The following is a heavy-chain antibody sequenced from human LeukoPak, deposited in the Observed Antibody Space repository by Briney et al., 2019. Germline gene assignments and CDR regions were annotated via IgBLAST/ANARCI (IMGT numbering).Heavy chain of an antibody. V-gene: IGHV3-9*01. Sequence: GGSLRLSRAASGFTFDDYAMHWVRQAPGKGLEWVSGISWNSGSIGYADSVKGRFTISRDNAKNSLYLQMNSLRAEDTALYYCAKGYSKADWGQGTLVTVSS. CDR2: ISWNSGSI. CDR1: GFTFDDYA. D-gene: IGHD1-26*01. J-gene: IGHJ4*02. CDR3: AKGYSKAD.